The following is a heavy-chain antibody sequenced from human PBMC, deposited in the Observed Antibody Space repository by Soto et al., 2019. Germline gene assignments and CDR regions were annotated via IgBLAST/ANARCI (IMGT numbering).Heavy chain of an antibody. J-gene: IGHJ4*02. CDR3: ARVKGGYLKN. D-gene: IGHD5-12*01. CDR2: IYYSGST. CDR1: GGSISSGGYY. V-gene: IGHV4-31*03. Sequence: SETLSLTCTVSGGSISSGGYYWSWIRQHPGKGLEWIGYIYYSGSTYYNPSLKSRVTISVDTSKNQFSLKLSSVTAADTAVYYCARVKGGYLKNWGQGTLVTVSS.